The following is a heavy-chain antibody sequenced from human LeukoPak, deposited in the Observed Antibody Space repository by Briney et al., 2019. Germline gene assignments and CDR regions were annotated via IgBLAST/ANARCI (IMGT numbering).Heavy chain of an antibody. Sequence: SETLSLTCTVSGGSISSGGYYWSWIRQPPGKGLEWIGYIYQSGSTYYTPSLESRVTISVDRSKNQFSLRLSSVTAADTAVYYCARLTVTTYYFDYWGQGTLVTVSS. V-gene: IGHV4-30-2*01. CDR1: GGSISSGGYY. D-gene: IGHD4-17*01. J-gene: IGHJ4*02. CDR2: IYQSGST. CDR3: ARLTVTTYYFDY.